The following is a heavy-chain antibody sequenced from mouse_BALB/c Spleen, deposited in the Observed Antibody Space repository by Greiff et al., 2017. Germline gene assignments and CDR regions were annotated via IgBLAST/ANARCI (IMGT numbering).Heavy chain of an antibody. CDR2: ISSGGGST. V-gene: IGHV5-12-1*01. Sequence: EVQGVESGGGLVKPGGSLKLSCAASGFAFSSYDMSWVRQTPEKRLEWVAYISSGGGSTYYPDTVKGRFTISRDNAKNTLYLQMSSLKSEDTAMYYCVRQRAMDYWGQGTSVTVSS. CDR1: GFAFSSYD. J-gene: IGHJ4*01. CDR3: VRQRAMDY.